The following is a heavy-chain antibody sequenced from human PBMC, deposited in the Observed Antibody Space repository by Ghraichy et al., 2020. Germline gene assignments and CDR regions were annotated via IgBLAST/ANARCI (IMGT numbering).Heavy chain of an antibody. CDR3: ARGRPGSYGMDI. V-gene: IGHV3-74*01. CDR1: GFTFSSYW. Sequence: GGSLRLSCAASGFTFSSYWMHWVRQAPGKGLVWVSRINSDGSSTSYVDSVKGRFTISRDNAKNTLYLQINSLRAEDTAVYYCARGRPGSYGMDIWGQGTTVTGSS. J-gene: IGHJ6*02. CDR2: INSDGSST.